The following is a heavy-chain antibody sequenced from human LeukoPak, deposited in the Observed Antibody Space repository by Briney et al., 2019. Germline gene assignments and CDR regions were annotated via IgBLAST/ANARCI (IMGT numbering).Heavy chain of an antibody. D-gene: IGHD2-8*01. Sequence: SETLSLTCTVSGGPISNYFWSWIRQSAGKGPEWIGRIFISGSTNYNPSLKSRVTMSVDTSKNQFYLNLNSVTAADSAVYYCTRGGGRRGNGYYYMDVWGKGTTVTVSS. CDR2: IFISGST. CDR1: GGPISNYF. J-gene: IGHJ6*03. V-gene: IGHV4-4*07. CDR3: TRGGGRRGNGYYYMDV.